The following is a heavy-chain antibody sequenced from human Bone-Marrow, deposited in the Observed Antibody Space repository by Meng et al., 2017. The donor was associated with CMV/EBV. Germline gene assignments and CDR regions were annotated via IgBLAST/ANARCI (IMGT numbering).Heavy chain of an antibody. CDR3: ASRLGGRGVKYYYGMDV. D-gene: IGHD3-10*01. CDR1: GGSISSYY. J-gene: IGHJ6*02. Sequence: GSLRLSCTVSGGSISSYYWSWIRQPPGKGLEWIGYIYYSGSTNYNPSLKSRVTISVDTSKNQFSLKLSSVTAADTAVYYCASRLGGRGVKYYYGMDVWGQGTTVTVSS. CDR2: IYYSGST. V-gene: IGHV4-59*01.